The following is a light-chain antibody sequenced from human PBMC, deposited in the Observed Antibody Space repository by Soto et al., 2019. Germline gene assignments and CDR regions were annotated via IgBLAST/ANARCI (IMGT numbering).Light chain of an antibody. CDR2: EVS. V-gene: IGLV2-14*01. J-gene: IGLJ1*01. Sequence: QSALTQPASVSGSPGQSITISCTGTSSDVGGYNYVSWYQQHPGKAPKLMIYEVSNRPSGVSNRFSGSKSGNTASLPISGLQAEDEADYYCSSYTSNSTLYVFGTGTKLTVL. CDR1: SSDVGGYNY. CDR3: SSYTSNSTLYV.